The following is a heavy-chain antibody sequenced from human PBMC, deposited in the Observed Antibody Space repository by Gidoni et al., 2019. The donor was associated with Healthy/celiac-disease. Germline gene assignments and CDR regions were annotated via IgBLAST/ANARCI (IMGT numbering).Heavy chain of an antibody. D-gene: IGHD6-13*01. CDR3: AKDLDIGYSSRERAYYYYGMDV. Sequence: EVQLVESGGGLVQPGRSLRLSCAASGFTFDDYAMHWVRQAPGKGLEWVSGISWNSGSIGYADSVKGRFTISRDNAKNSLYLQMNSLRAEDTALYYCAKDLDIGYSSRERAYYYYGMDVWGQGTTVTVSS. CDR2: ISWNSGSI. J-gene: IGHJ6*02. V-gene: IGHV3-9*01. CDR1: GFTFDDYA.